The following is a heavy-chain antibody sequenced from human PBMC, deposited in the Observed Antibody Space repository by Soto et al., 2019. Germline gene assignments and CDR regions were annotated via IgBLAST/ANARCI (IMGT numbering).Heavy chain of an antibody. Sequence: GGSLRLPCAASGCSFSSYAIHWVRQAPGKGLEWVAVISYDGSNKYYADSVKGRFTISRDNSKNTLYLQMNSLRAEDTAVYYCARENSYGDYWGQGTLVTVSS. CDR1: GCSFSSYA. J-gene: IGHJ4*02. V-gene: IGHV3-30-3*01. D-gene: IGHD5-18*01. CDR3: ARENSYGDY. CDR2: ISYDGSNK.